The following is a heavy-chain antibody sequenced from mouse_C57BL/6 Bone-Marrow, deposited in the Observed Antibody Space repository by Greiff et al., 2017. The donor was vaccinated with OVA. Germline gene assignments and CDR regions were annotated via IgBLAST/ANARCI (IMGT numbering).Heavy chain of an antibody. J-gene: IGHJ2*01. CDR3: ARDYYGSPFFDY. D-gene: IGHD1-1*01. CDR2: ISNGGGST. CDR1: GFTFSDYY. V-gene: IGHV5-12*01. Sequence: EVQGVESGGGLVQPGGSLKLSCAASGFTFSDYYMYWVRQTPEKRLEWVAYISNGGGSTYYPDTVKGRFTISRDNAKNTLYLQMSRLKSEDTAMYYCARDYYGSPFFDYWGQGTTLTVSS.